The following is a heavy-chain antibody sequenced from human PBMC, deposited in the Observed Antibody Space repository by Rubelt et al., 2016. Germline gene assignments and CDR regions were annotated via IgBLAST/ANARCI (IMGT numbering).Heavy chain of an antibody. CDR1: GGSISSTSYY. CDR2: IYYSENT. V-gene: IGHV4-39*07. CDR3: ARAIVVVTARAFDI. Sequence: QLQLQESGPGLVKPSETLSLTCTVSGGSISSTSYYWGWIRQPPGKGLEWIGSIYYSENTNYNPSLKSRVTILVHTSKTQFSLKLSSVIAADTAVYYCARAIVVVTARAFDIWGQGTMVTVSS. D-gene: IGHD2-21*02. J-gene: IGHJ3*02.